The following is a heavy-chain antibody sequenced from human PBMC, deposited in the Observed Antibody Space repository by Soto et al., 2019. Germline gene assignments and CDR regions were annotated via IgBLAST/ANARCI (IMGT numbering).Heavy chain of an antibody. Sequence: GASVKGSCKASGGTFSSYAISWVRQAPGQGLEWMGGIIPIFGTANYAQKFQGRVTITADKSTSTAYMELSSLRSEDTAVYYCARGGVAGTSYYYYYGMDVWGQGTTVTVSS. CDR2: IIPIFGTA. V-gene: IGHV1-69*06. CDR3: ARGGVAGTSYYYYYGMDV. D-gene: IGHD6-19*01. CDR1: GGTFSSYA. J-gene: IGHJ6*02.